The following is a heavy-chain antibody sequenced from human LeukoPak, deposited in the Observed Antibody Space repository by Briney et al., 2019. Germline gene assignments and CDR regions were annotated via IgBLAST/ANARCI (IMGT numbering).Heavy chain of an antibody. CDR1: GYTFTSYA. D-gene: IGHD3-10*01. V-gene: IGHV1-3*01. J-gene: IGHJ4*02. CDR2: INAGNGNT. CDR3: ASGDLSGEDYFDY. Sequence: ASVKVSYKASGYTFTSYAMHWVRQAPGQRLEWMGWINAGNGNTKYSQKFQGRVTITRDTSASTAYMELSSLRSEDTAVYYCASGDLSGEDYFDYWGQGTLVTVSS.